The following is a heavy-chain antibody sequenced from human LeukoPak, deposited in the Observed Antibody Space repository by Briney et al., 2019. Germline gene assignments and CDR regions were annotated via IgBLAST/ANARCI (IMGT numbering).Heavy chain of an antibody. CDR2: ITSSSSHI. J-gene: IGHJ4*02. D-gene: IGHD2-2*01. CDR3: ASFRTSSTGASDY. CDR1: GFTFSTYS. Sequence: PGGSLRLSCAASGFTFSTYSMNWVRQAPGKGLGWVSSITSSSSHIYYADSVKGRFTISRDNAKNSLYLQLNSLRAEDTAVYYCASFRTSSTGASDYWGQGTLVTVSS. V-gene: IGHV3-21*01.